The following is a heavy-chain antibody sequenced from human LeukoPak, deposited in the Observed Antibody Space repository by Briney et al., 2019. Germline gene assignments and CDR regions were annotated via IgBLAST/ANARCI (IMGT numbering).Heavy chain of an antibody. J-gene: IGHJ4*02. V-gene: IGHV3-21*01. CDR3: ARDGDPWGGNSKPGY. CDR2: ISSSSSYI. CDR1: GFTFSSYS. Sequence: GGSLRLSCAASGFTFSSYSMNWVRQAPGKGLEWVSSISSSSSYIYYADSVKGRFTISRDNAKNSLYLQMNSLRAEDTAVYYCARDGDPWGGNSKPGYWGRGTLVTVSS. D-gene: IGHD4-23*01.